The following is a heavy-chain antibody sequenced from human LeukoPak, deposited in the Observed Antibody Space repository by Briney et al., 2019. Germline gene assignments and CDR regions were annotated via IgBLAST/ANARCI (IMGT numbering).Heavy chain of an antibody. CDR1: GLSFSSYW. D-gene: IGHD5-12*01. CDR2: IKQDGSEK. CDR3: ARAARYSGYLRTKDYYYYYMDV. Sequence: GGSLRLAWAAAGLSFSSYWMSWVRQAAGKGRGWVANIKQDGSEKYYVDSVEGRFTISRDNAKNSLYLQMNSLRAEDTAVYYCARAARYSGYLRTKDYYYYYMDVWGKGTTVTVSS. V-gene: IGHV3-7*01. J-gene: IGHJ6*03.